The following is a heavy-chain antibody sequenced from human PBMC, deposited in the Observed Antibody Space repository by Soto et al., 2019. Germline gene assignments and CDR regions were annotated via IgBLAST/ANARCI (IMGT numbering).Heavy chain of an antibody. CDR1: GGSISSYY. V-gene: IGHV4-59*01. J-gene: IGHJ5*02. Sequence: PSETLSLTCTVSGGSISSYYWSWTRQPPGKGLEWIGYIYYSGSTNYNPSLKSRVTISVDTSKNQFSLKLSSVTSEDTAVYFCASHCSTRCSDWVDPWGQGTLVTVSS. CDR2: IYYSGST. CDR3: ASHCSTRCSDWVDP. D-gene: IGHD2-2*01.